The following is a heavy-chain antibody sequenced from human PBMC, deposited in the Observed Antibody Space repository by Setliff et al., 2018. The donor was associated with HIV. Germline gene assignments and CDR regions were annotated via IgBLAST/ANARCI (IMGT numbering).Heavy chain of an antibody. CDR2: ISYRSSYI. V-gene: IGHV3-21*01. CDR3: ARSQGIGNYYMDV. J-gene: IGHJ6*03. D-gene: IGHD2-15*01. CDR1: GFTFSTYC. Sequence: GESLKISCAASGFTFSTYCMNWVRQAPGKGLEWISSISYRSSYIYYSDSVKGRFTISRDDAENSLFLQVNSLRDEDTAVYYCARSQGIGNYYMDVWGTGTTVTVS.